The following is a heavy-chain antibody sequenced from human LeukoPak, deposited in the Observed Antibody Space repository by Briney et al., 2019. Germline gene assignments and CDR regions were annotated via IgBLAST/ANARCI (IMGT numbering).Heavy chain of an antibody. Sequence: GESLKISCKASGYSFTTYWIGWVRQIPGKGLEWRGIIYPGDSHTMYSASFRGQVTMSADKSISTAYLQWSSLKASDTAMYYCARLLGSSSSSWASFDYWGQGTLVTVSS. V-gene: IGHV5-51*01. D-gene: IGHD6-13*01. CDR3: ARLLGSSSSSWASFDY. CDR2: IYPGDSHT. CDR1: GYSFTTYW. J-gene: IGHJ4*02.